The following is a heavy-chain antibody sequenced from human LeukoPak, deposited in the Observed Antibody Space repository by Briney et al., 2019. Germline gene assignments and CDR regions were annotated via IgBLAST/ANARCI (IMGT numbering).Heavy chain of an antibody. CDR1: GFTFNSYE. Sequence: GGSLRLSCAASGFTFNSYEMKWVRQAPGKGLEWVSYISSSGSTIYYADSVKGRFTISRDNAKNSLYLQMNSLRAEDTAVYYCARELYSSGWFDYWGQGTLVTVSS. J-gene: IGHJ4*02. CDR2: ISSSGSTI. D-gene: IGHD6-19*01. V-gene: IGHV3-48*03. CDR3: ARELYSSGWFDY.